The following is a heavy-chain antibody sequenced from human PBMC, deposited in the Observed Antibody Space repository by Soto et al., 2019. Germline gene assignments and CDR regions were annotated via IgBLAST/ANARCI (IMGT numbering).Heavy chain of an antibody. CDR1: GFTFSSYS. CDR3: ARGGAVGSSGAAFYYYGMDV. D-gene: IGHD6-6*01. J-gene: IGHJ6*02. Sequence: GGSLRLSCAASGFTFSSYSMNWVRQAPGKGLEWVSAISSISSYIFYADSVKGRFTISRDNAKNTLYLQMNSLRAEDTAVYYCARGGAVGSSGAAFYYYGMDVWGQGTTVTVSS. V-gene: IGHV3-21*06. CDR2: ISSISSYI.